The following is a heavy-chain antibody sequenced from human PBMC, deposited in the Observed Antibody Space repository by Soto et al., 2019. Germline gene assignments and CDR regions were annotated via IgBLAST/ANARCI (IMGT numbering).Heavy chain of an antibody. CDR2: ISAYNGNT. Sequence: ASVKVSCKASGYTFTSYGISWVRQAPGQGLEWMGWISAYNGNTNYAQKLQGRVTMTTDTSTSTAYMELRSLRSDDTAAYYCARHYDYVWGSYRQDNYFDYWGQGTLVTVSS. CDR1: GYTFTSYG. D-gene: IGHD3-16*02. V-gene: IGHV1-18*04. CDR3: ARHYDYVWGSYRQDNYFDY. J-gene: IGHJ4*02.